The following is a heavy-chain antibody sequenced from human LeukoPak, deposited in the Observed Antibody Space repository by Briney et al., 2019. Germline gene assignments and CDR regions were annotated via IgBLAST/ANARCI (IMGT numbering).Heavy chain of an antibody. V-gene: IGHV3-13*04. CDR3: ARTSRVTSVMDI. D-gene: IGHD3-16*01. J-gene: IGHJ3*02. CDR2: IDTAGNT. Sequence: GGSLRLSCAASGFTFSSYDMHWVRQATGKGLEWVSAIDTAGNTFYPGPVKGPFTISRENAQNSLYLQMNNVRAGDTAVYYCARTSRVTSVMDIWGQGTMVTVSS. CDR1: GFTFSSYD.